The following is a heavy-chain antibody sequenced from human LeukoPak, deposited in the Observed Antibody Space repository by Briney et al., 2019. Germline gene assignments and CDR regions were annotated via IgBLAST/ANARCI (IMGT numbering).Heavy chain of an antibody. J-gene: IGHJ4*02. CDR2: INHSGST. CDR3: ARHPRGLAVAGYYFDY. CDR1: GGSFSGYY. Sequence: PSETLSLTCAVYGGSFSGYYWSWIRQPPGKGLEWVGEINHSGSTNYDPSLKSRVTTSVDTSKNQFSLKLSSVTAADTAVYYCARHPRGLAVAGYYFDYWGQGTLVTVSS. D-gene: IGHD6-19*01. V-gene: IGHV4-34*01.